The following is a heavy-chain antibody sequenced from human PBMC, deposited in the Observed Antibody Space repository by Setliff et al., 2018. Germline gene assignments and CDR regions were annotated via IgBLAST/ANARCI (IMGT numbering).Heavy chain of an antibody. J-gene: IGHJ3*02. CDR3: TTDPSPTFGGVIGAAFDI. D-gene: IGHD3-16*01. CDR2: INPHSGGT. Sequence: GASVKVSCKASGYTFTGYYIHWVRQAPGQGLEWMGWINPHSGGTNFPQTFQGRVTMTRDTSINTAYMELNSLKTEDTAVYYCTTDPSPTFGGVIGAAFDIWGQGTMVTVSS. V-gene: IGHV1-2*02. CDR1: GYTFTGYY.